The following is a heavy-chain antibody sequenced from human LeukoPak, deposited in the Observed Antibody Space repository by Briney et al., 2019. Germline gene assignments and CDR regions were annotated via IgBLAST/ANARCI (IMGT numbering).Heavy chain of an antibody. CDR1: GFTFSSYS. Sequence: GGSLRLSCAASGFTFSSYSMDWVRQAPGKGLEWVSSITTSSSYIYYADSVKGRFTISRDNAKNSLYLQMNSLRAEDTAVYYCARDLSSAPGYWGQGTLVTVSS. V-gene: IGHV3-21*01. D-gene: IGHD3-16*02. CDR3: ARDLSSAPGY. J-gene: IGHJ4*02. CDR2: ITTSSSYI.